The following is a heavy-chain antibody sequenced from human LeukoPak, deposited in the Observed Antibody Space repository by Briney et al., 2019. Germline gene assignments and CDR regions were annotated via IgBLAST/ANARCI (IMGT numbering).Heavy chain of an antibody. Sequence: SVKVSCKASGGTFSSCAISWVRQAPGQGLEWMGRIIPILGIANYAQKFQGRVTITADKSTSTAYMELSSLRSEDTAVYYCARVSSSWLWFFDYWGQGTLVTVSS. J-gene: IGHJ4*02. V-gene: IGHV1-69*04. CDR3: ARVSSSWLWFFDY. CDR2: IIPILGIA. CDR1: GGTFSSCA. D-gene: IGHD6-13*01.